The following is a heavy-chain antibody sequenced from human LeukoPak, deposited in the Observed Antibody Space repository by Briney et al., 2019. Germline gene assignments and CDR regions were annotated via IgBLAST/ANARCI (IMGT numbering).Heavy chain of an antibody. CDR2: ISGSGGST. Sequence: GGSLRLSCAASGFTFSSCAMSWVRQAPGKGLEWVSAISGSGGSTYYADSVKGRFTISRDNSKNTLYLQMNSLRAEDTAVYYCAKDRQWELLPTGVDYWGQGTLVTVSS. D-gene: IGHD1-26*01. J-gene: IGHJ4*02. CDR1: GFTFSSCA. V-gene: IGHV3-23*01. CDR3: AKDRQWELLPTGVDY.